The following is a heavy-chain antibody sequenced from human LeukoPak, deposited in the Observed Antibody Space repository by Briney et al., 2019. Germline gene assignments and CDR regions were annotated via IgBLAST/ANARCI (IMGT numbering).Heavy chain of an antibody. V-gene: IGHV4-59*01. J-gene: IGHJ6*02. CDR3: ARDPSGSPYYYYGMDV. CDR1: GGSISSYY. Sequence: SETLSLTCTVSGGSISSYYWSWIQQPPGKGLEWIGYIYYSGSTNYNPSLKSRVTISVDTSKNQFSLKLSSVTAADTAVYYCARDPSGSPYYYYGMDVWGQGTTVTVSS. CDR2: IYYSGST.